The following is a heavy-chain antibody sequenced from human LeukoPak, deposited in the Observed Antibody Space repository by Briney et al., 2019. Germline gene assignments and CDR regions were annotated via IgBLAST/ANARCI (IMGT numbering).Heavy chain of an antibody. Sequence: RGASVTVSCKASGGTFSSYAISWVRQAPGQGLEWMGGIIPIFGTANYAQKFQGRVTITADESTSTAYMELSSLRSEDTAVYYCARVGIYDSSGYWYWGQGTLVTVSS. D-gene: IGHD3-22*01. CDR2: IIPIFGTA. V-gene: IGHV1-69*13. J-gene: IGHJ4*02. CDR3: ARVGIYDSSGYWY. CDR1: GGTFSSYA.